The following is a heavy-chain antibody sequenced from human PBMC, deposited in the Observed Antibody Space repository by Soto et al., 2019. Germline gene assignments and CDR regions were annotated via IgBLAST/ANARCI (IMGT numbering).Heavy chain of an antibody. V-gene: IGHV2-5*02. D-gene: IGHD6-19*01. J-gene: IGHJ4*02. CDR2: LYWDGDI. CDR1: GFSLSTSGVG. Sequence: QITLKESGPTLVKPTQTLTLTCAFSGFSLSTSGVGVGWIRQPPGKALEWLALLYWDGDIRYSPSLRSRLTLTKDTYKNQVVLTMTNMDPVDTATYYCAHGSGWLFDYWGQGTLVTVSS. CDR3: AHGSGWLFDY.